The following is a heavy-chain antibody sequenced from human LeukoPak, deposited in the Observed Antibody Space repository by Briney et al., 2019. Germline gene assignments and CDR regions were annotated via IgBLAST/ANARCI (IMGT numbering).Heavy chain of an antibody. V-gene: IGHV1-18*01. CDR1: GYTFTSYG. D-gene: IGHD4-17*01. CDR2: ISAYNGNT. Sequence: ASVKVSCKASGYTFTSYGISWVRQAPGQGLEWMGWISAYNGNTNYAQKLQGRVTMTTDTSTSTAYMGLRSLRSDDTAVYYCARLSPYAFYYYYYYMDVWGKGTTVTVSS. J-gene: IGHJ6*03. CDR3: ARLSPYAFYYYYYYMDV.